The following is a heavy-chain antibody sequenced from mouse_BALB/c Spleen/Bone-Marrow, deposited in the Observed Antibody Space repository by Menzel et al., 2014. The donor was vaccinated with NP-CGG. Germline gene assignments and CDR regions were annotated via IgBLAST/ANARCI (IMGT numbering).Heavy chain of an antibody. J-gene: IGHJ3*01. CDR3: ARLGYYGWFAY. V-gene: IGHV4-1*02. Sequence: EVQGVESGGGLVQPGGFLKLSCAASGFDFRTYWMSWVRQAPGKGLEWIGEINPDNNTINYTPSLKDKFIISRDNAKNTLYLQMSKVRSEDTALYYCARLGYYGWFAYWGQGTLVTVSA. CDR1: GFDFRTYW. CDR2: INPDNNTI. D-gene: IGHD2-3*01.